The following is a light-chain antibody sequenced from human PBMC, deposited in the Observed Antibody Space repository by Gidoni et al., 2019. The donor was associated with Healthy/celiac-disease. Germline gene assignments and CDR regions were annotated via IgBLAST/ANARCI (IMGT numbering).Light chain of an antibody. CDR3: HQSYSTPPLP. V-gene: IGKV1-39*01. Sequence: DIQMTQYPSSLSASVGDRVTITCRASQSISSYLNWYQQKPGKAPKLLIYAASSFQSGVPSRFSGSGSGTDFPLTINSLQPEDFATYYCHQSYSTPPLPFGGGPKVEIK. J-gene: IGKJ4*01. CDR2: AAS. CDR1: QSISSY.